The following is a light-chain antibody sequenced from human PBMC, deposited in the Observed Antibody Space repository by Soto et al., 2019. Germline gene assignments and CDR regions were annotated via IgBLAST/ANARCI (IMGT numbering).Light chain of an antibody. J-gene: IGLJ2*01. CDR1: SSNIGSNY. V-gene: IGLV1-47*01. Sequence: QSVLTQPPSASGTPGQRVTISCSGSSSNIGSNYIYWYQRVPGTAPTLLIYRNDQRPSGVPDRFSGSKSGTSASLAISGLRSEDEADYSCSGWDDSLDGPVFGGGTKLTVL. CDR2: RND. CDR3: SGWDDSLDGPV.